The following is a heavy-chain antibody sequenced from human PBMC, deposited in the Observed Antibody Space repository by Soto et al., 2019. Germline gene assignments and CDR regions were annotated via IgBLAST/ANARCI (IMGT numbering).Heavy chain of an antibody. CDR2: IYWDDDK. J-gene: IGHJ4*03. V-gene: IGHV2-5*02. CDR1: GFSLSTNGVA. Sequence: SGPTLVNPTPTLTLTCSFSGFSLSTNGVAVGWIRQPLGKALEWLALIYWDDDKRYNPSLKSRLAITKDTSKNQVLLTMTTMDPVATGTYHGARRLVDGLLGHRFGPWGQGILVTVSS. D-gene: IGHD3-10*01. CDR3: ARRLVDGLLGHRFGP.